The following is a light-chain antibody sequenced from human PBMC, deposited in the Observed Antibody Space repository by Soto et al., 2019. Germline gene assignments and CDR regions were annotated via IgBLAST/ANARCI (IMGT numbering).Light chain of an antibody. CDR1: SSDVGNYNL. CDR2: EVT. Sequence: QSALTQPASVSGSPGQSITISCTGTSSDVGNYNLVSRYQQHPGKAPKLMIYEVTKRPSGVSNRFSGSKSDNKASLTISGLQAEDEADYYCCSYAGSNTLIFGGGTKLTVL. CDR3: CSYAGSNTLI. J-gene: IGLJ2*01. V-gene: IGLV2-23*02.